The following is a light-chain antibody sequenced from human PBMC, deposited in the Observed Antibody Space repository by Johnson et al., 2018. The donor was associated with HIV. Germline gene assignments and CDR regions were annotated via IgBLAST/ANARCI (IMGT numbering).Light chain of an antibody. CDR2: ENN. V-gene: IGLV1-51*02. Sequence: QSVLTQPPSVSAAPGQKVTISCSGSSSNIGNNYVSWYQQLPGTAPKLLIYENNKRPSGIPDRFSGSKSGTSATLGITGLQTGDGADYYCGIWDSGLSAYVFGTGTKVTAL. CDR3: GIWDSGLSAYV. J-gene: IGLJ1*01. CDR1: SSNIGNNY.